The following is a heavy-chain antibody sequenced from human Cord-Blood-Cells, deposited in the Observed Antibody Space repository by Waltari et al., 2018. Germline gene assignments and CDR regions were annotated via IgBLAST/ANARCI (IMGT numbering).Heavy chain of an antibody. D-gene: IGHD3-10*01. Sequence: VHLQQWGAGLLKPSETLPLTCAVYGGSLRGYYWSWIPQPPGKGLEWSGEINHSGSTNYNPSLKSRVTISVDTSKNQFSLKLSSVTAADTAVYYCAREYGSGSYIFDYWGQGTLVTVSS. CDR1: GGSLRGYY. V-gene: IGHV4-34*01. CDR2: INHSGST. CDR3: AREYGSGSYIFDY. J-gene: IGHJ4*02.